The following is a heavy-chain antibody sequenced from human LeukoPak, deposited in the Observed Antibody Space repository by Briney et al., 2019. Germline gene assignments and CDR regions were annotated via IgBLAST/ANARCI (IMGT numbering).Heavy chain of an antibody. J-gene: IGHJ3*02. Sequence: GGSLRLSCAASGFTFSSYAMRWVRQAPGKGLEWVSAISGSGGSTYYADSVKGRFTISRDNSKNTLYLQMNSLRAEDTAVYYCAIGKTYYYGSGSYVDGGFDIWGQGTMVTVSS. CDR3: AIGKTYYYGSGSYVDGGFDI. CDR2: ISGSGGST. V-gene: IGHV3-23*01. D-gene: IGHD3-10*01. CDR1: GFTFSSYA.